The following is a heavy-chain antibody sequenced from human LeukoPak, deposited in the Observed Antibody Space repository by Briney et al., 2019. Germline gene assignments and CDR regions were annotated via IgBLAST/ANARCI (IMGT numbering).Heavy chain of an antibody. CDR3: ARRYYDSSGYYHDFDY. J-gene: IGHJ4*02. CDR1: GDSISSSNYY. V-gene: IGHV4-39*01. CDR2: IYYSGST. Sequence: PSETLSLTCTVSGDSISSSNYYWGWIRQPPGKGLEWIGSIYYSGSTYYNPSLKSRVTISVDTSKNQFSLKLSSVTAADTAVYYCARRYYDSSGYYHDFDYWGQGTLVTASS. D-gene: IGHD3-22*01.